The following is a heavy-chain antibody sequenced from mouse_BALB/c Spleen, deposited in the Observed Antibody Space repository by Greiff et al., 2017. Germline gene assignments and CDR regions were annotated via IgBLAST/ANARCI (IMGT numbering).Heavy chain of an antibody. V-gene: IGHV5-6-4*01. CDR2: ISSGGSYT. CDR1: GFTFSSYT. J-gene: IGHJ3*01. CDR3: TRDSWFAY. Sequence: EVKVVESGGGLVKPGGSLKLSCAASGFTFSSYTMSWVRQTPEKRLEWVATISSGGSYTYYPDSVKGRFTISRDNAKNTLYLQMSSLKSEDTAMYYCTRDSWFAYWGQGTLVTVSA.